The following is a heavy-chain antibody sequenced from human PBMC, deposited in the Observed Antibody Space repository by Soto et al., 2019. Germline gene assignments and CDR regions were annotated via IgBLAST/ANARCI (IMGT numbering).Heavy chain of an antibody. Sequence: EVQLVESGGGLVKPGGSLRLSCAASGFSFSHYALTWVRQAPGRGLEWVSSISSDDTYIYYTDSVKGRFTISRDDAKSSLYLQTNSLRAEDTAIYYCARGGSRHGMDVWGQGTTVTVSS. CDR2: ISSDDTYI. CDR3: ARGGSRHGMDV. V-gene: IGHV3-21*01. CDR1: GFSFSHYA. J-gene: IGHJ6*02.